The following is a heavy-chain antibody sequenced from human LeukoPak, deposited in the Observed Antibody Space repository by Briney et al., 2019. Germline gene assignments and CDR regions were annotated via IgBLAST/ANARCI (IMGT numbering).Heavy chain of an antibody. CDR1: GFTFDDYA. J-gene: IGHJ4*02. CDR3: VKSPYNYDSNGFHYFDY. CDR2: ASWNGGSI. V-gene: IGHV3-9*03. D-gene: IGHD3-22*01. Sequence: GESMRLSCAASGFTFDDYAVEWVRQPQGEGLEWVSGASWNGGSIGYADSVRGRFTISRDNAKNSLYLQMNSLRVEDMALYYCVKSPYNYDSNGFHYFDYWGQGTLVTVAS.